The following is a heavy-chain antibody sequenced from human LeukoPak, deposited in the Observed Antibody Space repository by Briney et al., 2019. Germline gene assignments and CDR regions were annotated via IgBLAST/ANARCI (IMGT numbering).Heavy chain of an antibody. CDR3: ARHLFSLVAAIEGAFDI. V-gene: IGHV4-59*01. CDR1: GGSISSNY. J-gene: IGHJ3*02. Sequence: SETLSLTCTVSGGSISSNYWSWIRQPPGKGLEWIGYIYYSGSTNYNPSLKSRVTISADTSKNQLSLKLSSVTAADTAMYYCARHLFSLVAAIEGAFDIWGQGTMVTVSS. CDR2: IYYSGST. D-gene: IGHD5-12*01.